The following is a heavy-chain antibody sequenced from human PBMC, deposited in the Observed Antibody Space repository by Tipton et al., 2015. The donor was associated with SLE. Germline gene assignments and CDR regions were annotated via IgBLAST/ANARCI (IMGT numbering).Heavy chain of an antibody. CDR1: GGSISSYY. Sequence: TLSLTCTVSGGSISSYYWSWIRRPAGKGLEWIGRIYISGSTNYNPSLKRRVTISVDTSKNQFSLKLSSVTAADTAVYYCARGRGAFDIWGQGTMVTVSS. CDR3: ARGRGAFDI. J-gene: IGHJ3*02. V-gene: IGHV4-4*07. CDR2: IYISGST.